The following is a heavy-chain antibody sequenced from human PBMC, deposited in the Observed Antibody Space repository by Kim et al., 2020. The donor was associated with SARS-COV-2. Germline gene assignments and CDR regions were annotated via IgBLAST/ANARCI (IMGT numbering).Heavy chain of an antibody. D-gene: IGHD1-1*01. J-gene: IGHJ6*02. CDR1: GGSFSDYY. CDR2: INHSGST. Sequence: SETLSLTCAVYGGSFSDYYWSWIRHPPGKGLEWIGEINHSGSTNYNASLKSRISMSVDTSKNQFSLKVNSVTAADTGIYHCARGGVVSGNWLGHATYYGLDVWGQGTTVTVSS. CDR3: ARGGVVSGNWLGHATYYGLDV. V-gene: IGHV4-34*10.